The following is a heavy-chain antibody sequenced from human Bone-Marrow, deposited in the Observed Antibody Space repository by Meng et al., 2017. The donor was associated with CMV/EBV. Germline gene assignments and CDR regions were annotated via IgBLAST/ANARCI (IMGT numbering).Heavy chain of an antibody. J-gene: IGHJ5*02. Sequence: ASVKVSCKASGYTFTSYYMHWVRQAPGQGLEWMGIINPSGGSTSYAQKFQGRVTMTRDTSTSTVYMELSRLRSDDTAVYYCARDIVVVPTPNWFDPWGQGTLVTVSS. CDR3: ARDIVVVPTPNWFDP. CDR2: INPSGGST. D-gene: IGHD2-2*01. V-gene: IGHV1-46*01. CDR1: GYTFTSYY.